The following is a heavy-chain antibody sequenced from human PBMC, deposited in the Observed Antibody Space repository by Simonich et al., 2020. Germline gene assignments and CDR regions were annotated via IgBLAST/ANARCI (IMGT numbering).Heavy chain of an antibody. Sequence: EVQLVESGGGLVQPGGSLSLSCAASGFTFSSYLMHWVRQAPGKGRVGVSRINGDGRSKKYADSVKGRFTISRDNAKNTLYLQMNSLRAEDTAVYYCAREAGDLWYFDLWGRGTLVTVSS. CDR1: GFTFSSYL. J-gene: IGHJ2*01. D-gene: IGHD7-27*01. CDR3: AREAGDLWYFDL. CDR2: INGDGRSK. V-gene: IGHV3-74*03.